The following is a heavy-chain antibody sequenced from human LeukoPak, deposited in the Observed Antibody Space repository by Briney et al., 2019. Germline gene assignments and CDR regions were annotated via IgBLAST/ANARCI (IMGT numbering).Heavy chain of an antibody. CDR2: ISGGGIT. CDR3: AKAQRWIGNSYFDY. CDR1: GFTFSNFA. Sequence: GGSLRLSCAASGFTFSNFAMSWVRQAPGKGLEWVSAISGGGITYYADSVKSRFTISRDNPKNTLYLQMNGLRADDTAVYYCAKAQRWIGNSYFDYWGQGALVTVSS. D-gene: IGHD4-23*01. V-gene: IGHV3-23*01. J-gene: IGHJ4*02.